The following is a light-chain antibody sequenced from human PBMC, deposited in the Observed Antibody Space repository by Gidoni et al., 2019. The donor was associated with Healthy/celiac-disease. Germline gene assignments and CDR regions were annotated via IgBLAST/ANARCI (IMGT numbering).Light chain of an antibody. J-gene: IGLJ2*01. CDR1: KLGDKY. CDR2: QDN. CDR3: QAWESSTAVV. V-gene: IGLV3-1*01. Sequence: SSELTQPPSVSVSPGQTASITCSGDKLGDKYACWYQQKPGQSPVLVMFQDNKRPSGIPERFSGSNSGNTTTLTISGTQAMDEADYYCQAWESSTAVVFGGGTKLTVL.